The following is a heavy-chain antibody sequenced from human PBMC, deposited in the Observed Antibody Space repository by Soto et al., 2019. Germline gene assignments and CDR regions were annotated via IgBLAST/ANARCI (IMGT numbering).Heavy chain of an antibody. V-gene: IGHV3-30*19. D-gene: IGHD3-16*01. J-gene: IGHJ1*01. Sequence: VQLVESGGGVVQPGTSLRLSCVGSGFTFRSYVIHWVRQAPGKGLEWVALTSYDGSGKYYGDSVRGRFTISRDNSRNTVDLQMDSLRLEDTALYYCVRWGTTGGLDVWGQGTLVSVSS. CDR1: GFTFRSYV. CDR2: TSYDGSGK. CDR3: VRWGTTGGLDV.